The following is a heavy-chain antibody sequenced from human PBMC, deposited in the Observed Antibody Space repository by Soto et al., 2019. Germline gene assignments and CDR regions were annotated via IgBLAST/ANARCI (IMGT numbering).Heavy chain of an antibody. CDR2: MNPNSGNT. D-gene: IGHD6-13*01. CDR1: GYTFTSYD. CDR3: AREVAADGTFREDVFDI. Sequence: ASVKVSCKASGYTFTSYDINWVRQATGQGLEWMGWMNPNSGNTGYAQKFQGRVTMTADESTITAYLELSSLKQDDTAVYYCAREVAADGTFREDVFDIWGQGTLVTVSS. V-gene: IGHV1-8*01. J-gene: IGHJ3*02.